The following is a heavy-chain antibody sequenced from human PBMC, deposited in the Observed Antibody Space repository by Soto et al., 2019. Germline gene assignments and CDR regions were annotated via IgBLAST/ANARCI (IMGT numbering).Heavy chain of an antibody. V-gene: IGHV3-30-3*01. D-gene: IGHD6-13*01. J-gene: IGHJ4*02. CDR2: ISYDGSNK. Sequence: GGSLRLSCAASGFTFSSYAMHWVRQAPGKGLEWVAVISYDGSNKYYADSVKGRFTISRDNSKNTLYLQMNSLRAEDTAVYYCARDGVEQQLVGYDVDYWGQGTLVTVSS. CDR1: GFTFSSYA. CDR3: ARDGVEQQLVGYDVDY.